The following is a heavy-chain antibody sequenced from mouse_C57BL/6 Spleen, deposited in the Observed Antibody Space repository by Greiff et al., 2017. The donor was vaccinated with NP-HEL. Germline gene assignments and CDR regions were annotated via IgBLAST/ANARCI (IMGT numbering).Heavy chain of an antibody. CDR1: GYTFTSYW. D-gene: IGHD1-1*01. Sequence: EVQLQQSGTVLARPGASVKMSCKTSGYTFTSYWMHWVKQRPGQGLDWIGAIYPGNSDTSYNQKFKGKAKLTAVTSAGTAYMELSSLTNEDSAVYYCTRERITTVVDKGLGYYVDYWGQGTTLTVSS. J-gene: IGHJ2*01. CDR3: TRERITTVVDKGLGYYVDY. CDR2: IYPGNSDT. V-gene: IGHV1-5*01.